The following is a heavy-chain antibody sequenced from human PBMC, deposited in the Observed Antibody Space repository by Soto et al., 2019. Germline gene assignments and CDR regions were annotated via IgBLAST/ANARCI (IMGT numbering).Heavy chain of an antibody. Sequence: PGGSLRLSCAASGFTFSSYAMSWVRQAPGKGLEWVSSISGAGGSTNYAESVKGRFTISRDNSKNTLYLQMNSLRAEDTAVYYCAKGYSSAWPTYFDDWGQGTQVTVSS. D-gene: IGHD6-19*01. V-gene: IGHV3-23*01. J-gene: IGHJ4*02. CDR1: GFTFSSYA. CDR3: AKGYSSAWPTYFDD. CDR2: ISGAGGST.